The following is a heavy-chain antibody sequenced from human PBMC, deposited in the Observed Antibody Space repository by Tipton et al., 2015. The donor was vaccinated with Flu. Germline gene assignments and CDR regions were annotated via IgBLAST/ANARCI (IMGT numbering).Heavy chain of an antibody. J-gene: IGHJ1*01. CDR1: GYTFTSYD. Sequence: QLVQSGAEVKKPGASVKVSCKASGYTFTSYDINWVRQATGQGLEWMGWMNPNSGNTGYAQKFQGRVTTTRNTSITTAYMELSSLRSGGTAVYYCVRGHRDSSGREYFQHWGQGPLVTVSS. D-gene: IGHD3-22*01. CDR3: VRGHRDSSGREYFQH. V-gene: IGHV1-8*01. CDR2: MNPNSGNT.